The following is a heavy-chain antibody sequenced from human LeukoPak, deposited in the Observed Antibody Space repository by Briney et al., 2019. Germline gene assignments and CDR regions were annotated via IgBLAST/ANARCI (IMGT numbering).Heavy chain of an antibody. V-gene: IGHV4-39*07. CDR3: ARGVPGY. J-gene: IGHJ4*02. CDR2: INHSGGT. CDR1: GGSISSSSYY. D-gene: IGHD2-2*01. Sequence: SETLSLTCTVSGGSISSSSYYWGWIRQPPGKGLEWVGEINHSGGTNYNPSLKSRVTISIDTSKNQFFLKLTSVTAADTAVYYCARGVPGYWGQGTLVTVSS.